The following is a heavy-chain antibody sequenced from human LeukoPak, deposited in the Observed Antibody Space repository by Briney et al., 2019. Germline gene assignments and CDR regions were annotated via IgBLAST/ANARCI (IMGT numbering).Heavy chain of an antibody. V-gene: IGHV4-39*07. D-gene: IGHD6-25*01. CDR2: IYYSGST. CDR1: GGSISSSSYY. Sequence: SETLSLTCTVSGGSISSSSYYWGWIRQPPGKGLEWIGSIYYSGSTYYNPSRKMRVTISVDTSKNQFSLKLSSVTAADTAVSYCARGRAADYWGQGTLVTVSS. CDR3: ARGRAADY. J-gene: IGHJ4*02.